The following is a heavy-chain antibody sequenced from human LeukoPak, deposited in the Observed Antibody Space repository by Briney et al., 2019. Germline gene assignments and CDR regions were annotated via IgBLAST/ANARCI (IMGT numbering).Heavy chain of an antibody. D-gene: IGHD2-2*01. CDR2: ISSSSSYI. V-gene: IGHV3-21*01. CDR1: GFTFSSYA. CDR3: ARRPAAMKGEDY. Sequence: TGGSLRLSCAASGFTFSSYAMNWVRQAPRKGLEWVSSISSSSSYIYYADSVKGRFTISRDNAKNSLYLQMNSLRAEDTAVYYCARRPAAMKGEDYWGQGTLVTVSS. J-gene: IGHJ4*02.